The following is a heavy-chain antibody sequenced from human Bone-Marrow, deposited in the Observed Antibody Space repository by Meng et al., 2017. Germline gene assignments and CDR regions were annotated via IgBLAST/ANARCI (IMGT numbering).Heavy chain of an antibody. CDR1: GFYFNNAW. V-gene: IGHV3-15*01. CDR2: IKSNTDGGTA. CDR3: TWDDKAVSDY. D-gene: IGHD1-26*01. J-gene: IGHJ4*02. Sequence: VQPGGAGVGLFNAGWSLRRFCAASGFYFNNAWMSWVRQAPGKGLEWVGRIKSNTDGGTAEYAAPVTGRFTISRDDSKSTLYLQMSGLRIDDTGVYYCTWDDKAVSDYWGQGTLVTVSS.